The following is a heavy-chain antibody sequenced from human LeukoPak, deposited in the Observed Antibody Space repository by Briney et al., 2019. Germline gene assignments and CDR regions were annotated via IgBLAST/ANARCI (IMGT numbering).Heavy chain of an antibody. D-gene: IGHD5-24*01. CDR2: ISDSGGST. V-gene: IGHV3-23*01. Sequence: GGSLRLSCAASGVTFSTYAMSWVRQAPEKGLEWVSGISDSGGSTYYADSVKGRFTISRDNSRNTLFLQMNSLRAEDTALYFCAKGGLRGYNAVFDYWGQGTLVTVSS. J-gene: IGHJ4*02. CDR1: GVTFSTYA. CDR3: AKGGLRGYNAVFDY.